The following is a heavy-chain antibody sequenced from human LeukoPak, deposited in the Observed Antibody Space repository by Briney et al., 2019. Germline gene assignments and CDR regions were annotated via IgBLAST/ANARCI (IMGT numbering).Heavy chain of an antibody. J-gene: IGHJ2*01. D-gene: IGHD2-2*01. CDR2: ISSSGSTI. CDR1: GFTFSDYY. V-gene: IGHV3-11*01. CDR3: ARSYCSSTSCYDWYFDL. Sequence: PGGSLRLSCAASGFTFSDYYMSWIRQAPGKGLEWVSYISSSGSTIYYADSVKGRFTISRDNAKNSLYLQMNSLRAEDTAVYYCARSYCSSTSCYDWYFDLWGRGTLVTVSS.